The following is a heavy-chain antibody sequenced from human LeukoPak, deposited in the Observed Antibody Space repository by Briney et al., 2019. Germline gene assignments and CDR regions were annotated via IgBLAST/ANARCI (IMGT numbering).Heavy chain of an antibody. CDR3: ASDLGYCSSTSCRYFDP. CDR1: GGSISSSNW. J-gene: IGHJ5*02. CDR2: IYHSGTT. Sequence: SGTLSLTCAVSGGSISSSNWWSWVRLPPGKGLEWIAEIYHSGTTNYNPSLKSRVTISVDKSKNQFSLNLSSVTAADTAVYYCASDLGYCSSTSCRYFDPWGQGTLVTVSS. D-gene: IGHD2-2*01. V-gene: IGHV4-4*02.